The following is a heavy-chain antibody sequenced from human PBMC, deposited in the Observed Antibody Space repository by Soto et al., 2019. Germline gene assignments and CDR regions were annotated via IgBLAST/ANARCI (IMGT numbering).Heavy chain of an antibody. CDR2: IWYDGSNK. Sequence: QVQLVESGGDVVQPGGSLRLSCTTSGFTFNTYGMYWVRQAPGKGLEWVAIIWYDGSNKYYGDSVKGRFTISRDNSKNTLYLQMNSLRAEDTALYYCARGDCTGAYCYSWPFNYGVDVWGQGTTVTVSS. CDR1: GFTFNTYG. V-gene: IGHV3-33*08. D-gene: IGHD2-15*01. CDR3: ARGDCTGAYCYSWPFNYGVDV. J-gene: IGHJ6*02.